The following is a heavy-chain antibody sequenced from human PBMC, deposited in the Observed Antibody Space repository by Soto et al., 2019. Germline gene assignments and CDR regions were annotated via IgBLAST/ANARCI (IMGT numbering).Heavy chain of an antibody. CDR1: GFTFSDSW. CDR3: VRGGSNYAS. CDR2: IKPDESEK. Sequence: EVQLVESGGGLVQPGGSLRLSCTASGFTFSDSWMTWVRQAPGKGLEWVARIKPDESEKKYADSVKGRFSISRDNAKNSMDLQMGSLRGEDTAVYYCVRGGSNYASWGKGTLVTVSS. V-gene: IGHV3-7*01. J-gene: IGHJ5*02. D-gene: IGHD4-4*01.